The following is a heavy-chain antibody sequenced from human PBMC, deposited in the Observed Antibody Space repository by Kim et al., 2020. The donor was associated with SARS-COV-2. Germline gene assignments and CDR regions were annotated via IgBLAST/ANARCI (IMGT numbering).Heavy chain of an antibody. CDR1: RYTFTSYY. CDR2: INPSGGST. V-gene: IGHV1-46*01. CDR3: ARGSPVYYDILTGYYRDY. Sequence: ASVKVSCKASRYTFTSYYMHWVRQAPGQGLEWMGIINPSGGSTSYAQKFQGRVTMTRDTSTSTVYMELSSLRSEDTAVYYCARGSPVYYDILTGYYRDYWGQGTLVTVSS. J-gene: IGHJ4*02. D-gene: IGHD3-9*01.